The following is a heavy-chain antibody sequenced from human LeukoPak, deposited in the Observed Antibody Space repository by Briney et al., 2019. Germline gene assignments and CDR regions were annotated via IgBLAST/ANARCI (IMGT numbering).Heavy chain of an antibody. J-gene: IGHJ3*02. CDR1: GFTFSSYD. CDR2: IGTAGDP. D-gene: IGHD3-9*01. Sequence: PGGSLRLSCAASGFTFSSYDMHRVRQATGKGLEWVSAIGTAGDPYYPGSVKGRFTISRENAKNSLYLQMNSLRAGDTAVYYCARAVPDILTGSGAFDIWGQGTMVTVSS. V-gene: IGHV3-13*05. CDR3: ARAVPDILTGSGAFDI.